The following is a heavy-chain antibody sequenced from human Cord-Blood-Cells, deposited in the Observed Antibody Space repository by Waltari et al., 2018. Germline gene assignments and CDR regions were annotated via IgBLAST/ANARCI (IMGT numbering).Heavy chain of an antibody. CDR3: ARWNWGSGAFDI. J-gene: IGHJ3*02. Sequence: QVQLQQWGAGLLKPSETLSLTCAAYGGSFSGYYWSWIRQPPGKGLEWIGEINHSGSTNYNPSLKSRVTISVDTSKNQFSLKLSSVTAADTAVYYCARWNWGSGAFDIWGQGTMVTVSS. CDR2: INHSGST. CDR1: GGSFSGYY. V-gene: IGHV4-34*01. D-gene: IGHD7-27*01.